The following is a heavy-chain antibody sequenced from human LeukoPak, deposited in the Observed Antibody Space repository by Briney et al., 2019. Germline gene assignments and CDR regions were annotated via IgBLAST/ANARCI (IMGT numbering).Heavy chain of an antibody. D-gene: IGHD4-23*01. CDR3: AKENAPYGGNFFDY. CDR1: GFTVSSNY. V-gene: IGHV3-23*01. CDR2: ISGSGGST. Sequence: GGSLRLSCAASGFTVSSNYMSWVRQAPGKGLEWVSAISGSGGSTYYADSVKGRFTISRDNSKNTLYLQMNSLRAEDTAVYYCAKENAPYGGNFFDYWGQGTLVTVSS. J-gene: IGHJ4*02.